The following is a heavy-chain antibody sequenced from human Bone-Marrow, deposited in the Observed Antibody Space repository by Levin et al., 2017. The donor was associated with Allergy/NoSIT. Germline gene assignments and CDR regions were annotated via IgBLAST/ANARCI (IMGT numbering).Heavy chain of an antibody. J-gene: IGHJ4*02. Sequence: SGPTLVKPTQTLTLTCTFSGFSFRTSEVSVGWIRQSPGKALEWLALIYWDGDERYSPDLRRRLTITKATSKNQVVLDMTNMEPEDTATYFCAHSLPFYDLVTSPFDFWGPGILVTVSS. CDR2: IYWDGDE. V-gene: IGHV2-5*02. D-gene: IGHD3-9*01. CDR1: GFSFRTSEVS. CDR3: AHSLPFYDLVTSPFDF.